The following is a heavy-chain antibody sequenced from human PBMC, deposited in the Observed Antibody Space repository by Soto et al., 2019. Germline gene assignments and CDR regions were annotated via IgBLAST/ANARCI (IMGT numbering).Heavy chain of an antibody. D-gene: IGHD3-3*01. V-gene: IGHV4-39*01. J-gene: IGHJ5*02. CDR3: ARHDFWSGYPGP. CDR1: GGSISSSSYY. Sequence: PSETLSLTCTVSGGSISSSSYYWGWIRQPPGKGLEWIGSIYYSGSTYYNPSLKSRVTISVDTSKNQFSLKLSSVTAADTAVYYCARHDFWSGYPGPWGQGTLVTVSS. CDR2: IYYSGST.